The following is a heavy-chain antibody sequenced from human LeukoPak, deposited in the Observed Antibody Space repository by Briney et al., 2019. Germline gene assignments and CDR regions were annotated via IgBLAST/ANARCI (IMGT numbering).Heavy chain of an antibody. D-gene: IGHD3-22*01. V-gene: IGHV3-23*01. CDR3: AKDPRASSAYCYVRLGY. CDR2: ISGSGGST. Sequence: PGGSLRLSCAASGFTFSSNAMSWVRQAPGKGLEWVSAISGSGGSTYYADSVKGRFTISRDNSKSTLNLQMNSLRVEDTAVYYCAKDPRASSAYCYVRLGYWGQGTLVTVSS. CDR1: GFTFSSNA. J-gene: IGHJ4*02.